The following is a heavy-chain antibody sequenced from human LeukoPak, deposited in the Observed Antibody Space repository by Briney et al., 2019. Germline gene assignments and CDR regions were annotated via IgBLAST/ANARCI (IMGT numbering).Heavy chain of an antibody. CDR3: AKDESNWNYVSWFDP. CDR2: IRYDGSNK. J-gene: IGHJ5*02. D-gene: IGHD1-7*01. CDR1: GFTFSSYG. Sequence: GGSLRLSCAASGFTFSSYGMHWVRQAPGKGVERVAFIRYDGSNKYYADSVKGRFTISRDNSKNTLYLQMNSLRAEDTAVYYCAKDESNWNYVSWFDPWGQGTLVTVSS. V-gene: IGHV3-30*02.